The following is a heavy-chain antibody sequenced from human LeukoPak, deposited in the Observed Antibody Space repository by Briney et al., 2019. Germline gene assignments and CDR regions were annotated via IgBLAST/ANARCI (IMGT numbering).Heavy chain of an antibody. CDR1: GFTLTSSG. CDR3: AKVPYGGYAPKGGVYYFDY. D-gene: IGHD5-12*01. J-gene: IGHJ4*02. V-gene: IGHV3-21*04. Sequence: GGSLRLSCAASGFTLTSSGMNWVRQAPGKGLEWVSSISVSSTYIWYADSVRGRFTISRDNAKNSLYLQMNSLRAEDTAVYYCAKVPYGGYAPKGGVYYFDYWGQGTLVTVSS. CDR2: ISVSSTYI.